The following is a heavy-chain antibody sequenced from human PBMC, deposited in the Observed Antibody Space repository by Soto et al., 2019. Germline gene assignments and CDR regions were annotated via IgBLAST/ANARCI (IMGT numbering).Heavy chain of an antibody. Sequence: QLQLQESGPGLVKPSETLSLTCSVSGDSINSDNYYWGWIRQPPGKGLEWIGSIYYRGNTYYNLSLKTRVTISLAKSKSQFSLKLNSVTAADSAVYFCARLEGLATISYYFDYWGQGTLVTVSS. CDR1: GDSINSDNYY. CDR2: IYYRGNT. CDR3: ARLEGLATISYYFDY. J-gene: IGHJ4*02. D-gene: IGHD3-9*01. V-gene: IGHV4-39*01.